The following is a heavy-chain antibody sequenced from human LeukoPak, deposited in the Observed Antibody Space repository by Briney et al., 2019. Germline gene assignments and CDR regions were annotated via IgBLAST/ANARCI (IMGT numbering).Heavy chain of an antibody. CDR1: GGSFSGYH. CDR3: ARGAPSGYFDY. Sequence: SETLSLTCAVYGGSFSGYHWSWIRQPPGKGLEWIGEINLSGSTNYNPSLKSRVTISVDTSKNQFSLKLSSVTAADTAVYYCARGAPSGYFDYWGQGTLVTVSS. J-gene: IGHJ4*02. V-gene: IGHV4-34*01. CDR2: INLSGST.